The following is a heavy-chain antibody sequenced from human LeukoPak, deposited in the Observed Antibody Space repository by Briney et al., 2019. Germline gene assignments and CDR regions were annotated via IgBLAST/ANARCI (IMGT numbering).Heavy chain of an antibody. CDR2: ISVYNGNT. D-gene: IGHD6-13*01. CDR3: ARVGSSSWHGRRFDY. Sequence: ASVKVSCKASGYTFTSYGISWVRQAPGQGLEWMGWISVYNGNTNYAQKLQGRVTMTTDTSTSTAYMELRSLRSDDTAVYYCARVGSSSWHGRRFDYWGQGTLVTVSS. V-gene: IGHV1-18*01. J-gene: IGHJ4*02. CDR1: GYTFTSYG.